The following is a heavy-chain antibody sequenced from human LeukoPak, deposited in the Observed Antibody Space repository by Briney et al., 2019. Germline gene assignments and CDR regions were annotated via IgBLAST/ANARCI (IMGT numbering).Heavy chain of an antibody. CDR1: GGTFSSYA. J-gene: IGHJ5*02. V-gene: IGHV1-69*13. Sequence: GASVKVSCKASGGTFSSYAISWVRQAPGQGLEWMGGIIPIFGTANYAQKFQGRVTITADESTSTAYMELSSLRTEDTAVYYCATTKGPVVAGFRATNWFDPWGQGTLVTVSS. CDR2: IIPIFGTA. CDR3: ATTKGPVVAGFRATNWFDP. D-gene: IGHD3-22*01.